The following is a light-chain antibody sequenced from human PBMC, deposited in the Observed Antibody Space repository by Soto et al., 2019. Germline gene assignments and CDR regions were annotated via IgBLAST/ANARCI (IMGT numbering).Light chain of an antibody. CDR3: QQYGSWT. Sequence: EIVLTQSPCTLSLSPGERATLSCRASQSVSNNYLAWYQQKPGQAPRLLIYGASNRATGIPDRFSGSGSGTDFTLTISRLQPEDFAVYYCQQYGSWTFGQGTKVDIK. V-gene: IGKV3-20*01. CDR1: QSVSNNY. CDR2: GAS. J-gene: IGKJ1*01.